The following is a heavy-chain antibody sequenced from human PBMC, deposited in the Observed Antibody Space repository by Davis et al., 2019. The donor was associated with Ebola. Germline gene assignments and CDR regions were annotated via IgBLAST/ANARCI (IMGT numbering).Heavy chain of an antibody. V-gene: IGHV3-30*18. CDR3: AKKDSLDY. J-gene: IGHJ4*02. CDR1: GLTFSSYG. CDR2: ISYDGSNK. Sequence: GGSLRLSCAASGLTFSSYGVHWVRQAPGKGLEWVAVISYDGSNKYYADSVKGRFTISRDNSKNTLYLQMNSLRAEDTAVYYCAKKDSLDYWGQGTLVTVSS.